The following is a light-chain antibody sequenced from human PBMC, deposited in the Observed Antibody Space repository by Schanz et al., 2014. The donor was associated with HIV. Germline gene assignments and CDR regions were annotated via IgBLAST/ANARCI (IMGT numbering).Light chain of an antibody. CDR2: GAS. Sequence: EVVMTQSPAPLSVSPGARATLSCRTSQSVNSDFLAWYQPKPGQAPRLLIYGASTRATGIPARFRGSGSGTEFTLTISSLEPEDLAVYYCQHSSIFGPGTKVDI. V-gene: IGKV3-15*01. J-gene: IGKJ3*01. CDR1: QSVNSD. CDR3: QHSSI.